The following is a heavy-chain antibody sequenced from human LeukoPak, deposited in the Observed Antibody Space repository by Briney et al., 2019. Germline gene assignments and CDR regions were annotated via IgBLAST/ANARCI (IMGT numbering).Heavy chain of an antibody. J-gene: IGHJ5*02. D-gene: IGHD5-12*01. CDR3: GRGFRVATIDWFDP. V-gene: IGHV3-11*01. Sequence: GGSLRLSCTASGFTFSDYYMNWIRQAPGKGLEWVSYTSNSGSTKSYADSVEGRFTISRDNAKNSLYLQMNSLRAEDTAVYYCGRGFRVATIDWFDPWGKETLVTVSS. CDR1: GFTFSDYY. CDR2: TSNSGSTK.